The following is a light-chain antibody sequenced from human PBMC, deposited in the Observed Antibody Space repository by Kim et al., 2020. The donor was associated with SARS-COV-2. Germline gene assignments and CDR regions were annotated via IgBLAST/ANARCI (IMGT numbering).Light chain of an antibody. J-gene: IGKJ1*01. CDR1: QSVSSN. V-gene: IGKV3-15*01. CDR3: QQYNNWPQT. CDR2: GAS. Sequence: VPPGERATLSSRSSQSVSSNLAWYQQKPGQAPRLLIYGASTRATGIPARFSGSWSGTEFTLTISSLQSEDFAVYYCQQYNNWPQTFGQGTKVDIK.